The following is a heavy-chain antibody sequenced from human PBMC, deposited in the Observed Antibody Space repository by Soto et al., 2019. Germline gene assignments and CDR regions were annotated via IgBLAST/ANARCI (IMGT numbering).Heavy chain of an antibody. CDR3: AKDHVQYTPAPFDY. CDR2: ISGSGSSA. V-gene: IGHV3-23*01. D-gene: IGHD1-1*01. J-gene: IGHJ4*02. CDR1: GFTFSSYP. Sequence: GGSLRLSCAASGFTFSSYPMTWVRQAPGKGLEWVSGISGSGSSAFYADSVKGRFTISRDNSKNTVYLQMNSLRAEDTAVYYCAKDHVQYTPAPFDYWGQGTLVTVSS.